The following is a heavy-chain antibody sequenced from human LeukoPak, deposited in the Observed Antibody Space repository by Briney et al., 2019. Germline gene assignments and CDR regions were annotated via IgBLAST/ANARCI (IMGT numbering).Heavy chain of an antibody. CDR3: AFDYVWGSYQNDAFDI. J-gene: IGHJ3*02. CDR2: IIPIFGTA. D-gene: IGHD3-16*02. Sequence: SVKVSCKASGGTFSSYAISWVRQAPGQGLEWMGGIIPIFGTANYAQKFQGRVTITADESTSTAYMELSSLRSEDTAVYYRAFDYVWGSYQNDAFDIWGQGTMVTVSS. V-gene: IGHV1-69*13. CDR1: GGTFSSYA.